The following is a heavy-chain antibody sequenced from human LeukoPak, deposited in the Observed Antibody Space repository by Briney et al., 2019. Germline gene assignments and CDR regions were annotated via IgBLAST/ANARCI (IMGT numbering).Heavy chain of an antibody. CDR1: GFTFSSYW. Sequence: GGSLRLSCAASGFTFSSYWMTWVRRAPGQGLEGVANIKQDGSEIHYVDSVKGRFTISRDDATNSMYLQMDSLRAEDTAVYYCARDVASSWLDAFDIWGQGTMVTVSS. V-gene: IGHV3-7*04. D-gene: IGHD6-13*01. J-gene: IGHJ3*02. CDR3: ARDVASSWLDAFDI. CDR2: IKQDGSEI.